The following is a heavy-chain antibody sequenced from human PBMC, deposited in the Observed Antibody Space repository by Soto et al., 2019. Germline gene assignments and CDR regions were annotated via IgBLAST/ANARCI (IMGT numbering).Heavy chain of an antibody. CDR2: IKQDGSHK. Sequence: GGSLRLSCAASGFTFSNYWMSWVRQAPGKGLEWVANIKQDGSHKFYVDSVKGRFTMSRDNAENSLYLQMSSLRAEDTAVYYCARGSSVYDSSGYAFDFRGQGSLVTVSS. CDR1: GFTFSNYW. V-gene: IGHV3-7*01. J-gene: IGHJ4*02. D-gene: IGHD3-22*01. CDR3: ARGSSVYDSSGYAFDF.